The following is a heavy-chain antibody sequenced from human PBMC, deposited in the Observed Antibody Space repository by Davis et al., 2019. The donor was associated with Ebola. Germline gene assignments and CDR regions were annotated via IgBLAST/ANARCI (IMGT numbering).Heavy chain of an antibody. J-gene: IGHJ4*02. Sequence: SETLSLSCSVSGGSISTYYWNWIRQPPGKGLEWIGYISYSGSANYSPSHKSRVTISVDTSKNQFSLKLNYVTAADTAVYYCGGGSGRYWEVEHFDYWGQGTLVTVSS. CDR3: GGGSGRYWEVEHFDY. CDR1: GGSISTYY. CDR2: ISYSGSA. D-gene: IGHD1-26*01. V-gene: IGHV4-59*08.